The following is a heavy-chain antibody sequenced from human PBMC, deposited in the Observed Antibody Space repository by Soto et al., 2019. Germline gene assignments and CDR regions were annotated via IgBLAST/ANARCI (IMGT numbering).Heavy chain of an antibody. CDR1: GFTFSSYS. D-gene: IGHD2-2*01. V-gene: IGHV3-21*01. J-gene: IGHJ6*03. CDR3: ARDSTRVPAAMEGNYYYYMDV. Sequence: GGSLRLSCAASGFTFSSYSMNWVRQAPGKGLEWVSSISSSSSYIYYADSVKGRFTISRDNAKNSLYLQMNSLRAEDTAVYYCARDSTRVPAAMEGNYYYYMDVWGKGTTVTVSS. CDR2: ISSSSSYI.